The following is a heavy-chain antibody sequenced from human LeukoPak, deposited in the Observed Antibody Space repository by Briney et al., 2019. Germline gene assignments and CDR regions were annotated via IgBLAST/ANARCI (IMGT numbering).Heavy chain of an antibody. D-gene: IGHD1-26*01. V-gene: IGHV3-20*04. Sequence: GGSLRLSCAVSGFPFSSYAMHWVRQAPGKGLEWVSGINWNGGSTGYADSVKGRFTISRDNAKNSLYLQMNSLRAEDTAVYYCARDGRPLDYWGQGTLVTVSS. CDR2: INWNGGST. CDR3: ARDGRPLDY. J-gene: IGHJ4*02. CDR1: GFPFSSYA.